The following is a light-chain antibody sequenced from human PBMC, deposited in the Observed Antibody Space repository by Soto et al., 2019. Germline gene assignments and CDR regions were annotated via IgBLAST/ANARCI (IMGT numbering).Light chain of an antibody. CDR2: GAS. CDR3: KHYNTWPG. J-gene: IGKJ2*01. V-gene: IGKV3-15*01. CDR1: QNIRTN. Sequence: EIVMTQSPATLSVSPGERATLSCRASQNIRTNLAWYQQQPGQAPRLLIYGASTRATGIPVRCSGGGSGTEFTLTINSLQSEDFAIYYCKHYNTWPGFGQGTKLEIK.